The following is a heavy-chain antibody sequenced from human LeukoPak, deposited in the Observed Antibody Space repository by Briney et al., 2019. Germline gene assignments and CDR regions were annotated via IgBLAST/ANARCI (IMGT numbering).Heavy chain of an antibody. CDR3: ARQAIPRGYYDSSALIDY. CDR1: GFTFSSYG. J-gene: IGHJ4*02. V-gene: IGHV3-33*01. Sequence: GRSLRLSCAASGFTFSSYGMHWVRQAPGKGLEWVAVIWYDGSNKYYADSVKGRFTISRDNSKNTLYLQMNSLRAEDTAVYYCARQAIPRGYYDSSALIDYWGQGTLVTVSS. D-gene: IGHD3-22*01. CDR2: IWYDGSNK.